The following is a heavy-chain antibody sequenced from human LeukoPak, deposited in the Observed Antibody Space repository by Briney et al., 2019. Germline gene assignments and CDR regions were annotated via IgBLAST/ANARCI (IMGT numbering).Heavy chain of an antibody. CDR3: ARGDQEFDY. J-gene: IGHJ4*02. CDR2: VYASGDDNSGIN. Sequence: PSETLSLTCTVSGTSINTYSWSWIRQTPGKGLEWIGYVYASGDDNSGINTYNPSLESRVTIKIDTSKHQFALRRTSLTAADPAVYYCARGDQEFDYWGQGTRVTVSS. CDR1: GTSINTYS. V-gene: IGHV4-59*13.